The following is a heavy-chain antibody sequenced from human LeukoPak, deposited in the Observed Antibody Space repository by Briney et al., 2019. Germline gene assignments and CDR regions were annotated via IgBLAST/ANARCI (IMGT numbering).Heavy chain of an antibody. CDR3: ASDYGDYHDAFDN. J-gene: IGHJ3*02. CDR1: GFTVSSNY. Sequence: TGGSLRLSCAASGFTVSSNYMSWVRQAPGKGLVWVSVIYSGGSTYYADSVKGRFTISRDNSKNTLYLQMNSLRAEDTAVYYCASDYGDYHDAFDNWGQGTMVTVSS. D-gene: IGHD4-17*01. V-gene: IGHV3-53*01. CDR2: IYSGGST.